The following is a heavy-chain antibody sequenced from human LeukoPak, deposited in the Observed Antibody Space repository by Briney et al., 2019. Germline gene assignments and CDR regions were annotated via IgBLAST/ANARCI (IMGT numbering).Heavy chain of an antibody. CDR3: ARGPYGGTLYYFDY. CDR1: GYIFTGYY. CDR2: INPNSGGT. D-gene: IGHD1-26*01. V-gene: IGHV1-2*04. Sequence: ASVKVSCKASGYIFTGYYMHWVRQAPGQGLEWMGWINPNSGGTNYAQKFQGWVTMTRDTSISTAYMELSRLRSDDTAVYYCARGPYGGTLYYFDYWGQGTLVTVSS. J-gene: IGHJ4*02.